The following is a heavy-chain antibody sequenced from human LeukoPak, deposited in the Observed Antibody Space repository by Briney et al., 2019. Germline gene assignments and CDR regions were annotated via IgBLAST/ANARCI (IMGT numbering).Heavy chain of an antibody. CDR1: GFTFSRYA. Sequence: GGSLRLSCAASGFTFSRYAMSWVRQAPGKGLEWVSAISGSGGSTYYADSVKGRFTISRDNCKNTLYLQMNSLRAEDTSVYYCAKDRVVTGPTDYWGQGTLVTVSS. V-gene: IGHV3-23*01. J-gene: IGHJ4*02. D-gene: IGHD2-21*02. CDR2: ISGSGGST. CDR3: AKDRVVTGPTDY.